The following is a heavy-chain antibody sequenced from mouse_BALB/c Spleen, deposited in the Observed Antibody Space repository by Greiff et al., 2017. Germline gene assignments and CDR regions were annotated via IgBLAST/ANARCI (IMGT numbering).Heavy chain of an antibody. CDR2: IWAGGST. J-gene: IGHJ3*01. V-gene: IGHV2-9*02. D-gene: IGHD3-1*01. CDR1: GFSLTSYG. Sequence: QVQLQQSGPGLVAPSQSLSITCTVSGFSLTSYGVHWVRQPPGKGLEWLGVIWAGGSTNYNSALMARLSISKANSKGQVFLKMNSLQTDDTAMYYCARDPGIGAYWGQGTLVTVSA. CDR3: ARDPGIGAY.